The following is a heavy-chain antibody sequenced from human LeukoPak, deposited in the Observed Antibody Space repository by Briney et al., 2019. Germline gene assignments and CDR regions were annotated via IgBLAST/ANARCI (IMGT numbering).Heavy chain of an antibody. CDR1: GGSISSYY. CDR2: IYYSGST. D-gene: IGHD2-2*01. CDR3: AREARGTPPIGLKQYQRLKPDAFDI. V-gene: IGHV4-59*12. Sequence: PSETLSLTCTVSGGSISSYYWSWIRQTPGKGLEWIGYIYYSGSTNYNPSLKSRATISVDTSKNQFSLKLSSVTAADTAVYYCAREARGTPPIGLKQYQRLKPDAFDIWGQGTMVTVSS. J-gene: IGHJ3*02.